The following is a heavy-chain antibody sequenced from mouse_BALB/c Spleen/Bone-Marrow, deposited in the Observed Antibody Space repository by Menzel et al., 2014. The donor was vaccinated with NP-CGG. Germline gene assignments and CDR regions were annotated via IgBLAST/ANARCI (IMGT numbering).Heavy chain of an antibody. CDR2: IDPANGNT. CDR3: ARDSPYAMDY. J-gene: IGHJ4*01. Sequence: EVQLQESGAELVKPGASVKLSCTASGFNIKDTYMHWVKQRPEQGLEWIGRIDPANGNTKYDPKFQGKATITADTSSNTAYLQLSSLTSEDTAVYYCARDSPYAMDYWGQGTSVTVSS. V-gene: IGHV14-3*02. CDR1: GFNIKDTY.